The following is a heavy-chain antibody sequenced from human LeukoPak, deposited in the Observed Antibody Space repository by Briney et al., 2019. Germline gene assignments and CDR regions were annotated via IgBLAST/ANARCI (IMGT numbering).Heavy chain of an antibody. D-gene: IGHD2-15*01. V-gene: IGHV4-30-2*01. Sequence: SQTLSLTCAVSGGSISSGGYSWSWIRQPPGKGLEWIGYIYHSGSTYYNPSLKSRVTISVDTSKNQFSLKLSSVTAADTAVYYCARDFGGRVAAILFFDYWGQGTLVTVSS. J-gene: IGHJ4*02. CDR3: ARDFGGRVAAILFFDY. CDR2: IYHSGST. CDR1: GGSISSGGYS.